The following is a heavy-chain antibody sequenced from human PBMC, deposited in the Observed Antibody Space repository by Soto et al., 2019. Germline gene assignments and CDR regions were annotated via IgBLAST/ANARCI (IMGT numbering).Heavy chain of an antibody. CDR3: ARDRASITGTKNWFDP. Sequence: QVQLVQSGAEVKKPGASVKVSCKASGYTFTSYGISWVRQAPGQGLEWMGWISAYNGNTNYAQKLQGRVTMTTDTPTSTADMELRSLRSDDTAVYYCARDRASITGTKNWFDPWGQGTLVTVSS. CDR2: ISAYNGNT. D-gene: IGHD1-7*01. V-gene: IGHV1-18*01. J-gene: IGHJ5*02. CDR1: GYTFTSYG.